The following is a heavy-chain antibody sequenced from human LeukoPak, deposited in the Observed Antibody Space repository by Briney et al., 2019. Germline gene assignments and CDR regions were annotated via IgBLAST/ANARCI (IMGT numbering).Heavy chain of an antibody. D-gene: IGHD6-13*01. CDR1: GLSFGFYA. Sequence: GGSLRLSCAASGLSFGFYAMSWVRQAPGKGLEWVSSISGGGAGTYYADSVKGRFTIPRDNSKNTLYLQMNSLRAEDTAVYYCAKTRPLDSSSWSHGDYWGQGTLVTVSS. CDR2: ISGGGAGT. CDR3: AKTRPLDSSSWSHGDY. J-gene: IGHJ4*02. V-gene: IGHV3-23*01.